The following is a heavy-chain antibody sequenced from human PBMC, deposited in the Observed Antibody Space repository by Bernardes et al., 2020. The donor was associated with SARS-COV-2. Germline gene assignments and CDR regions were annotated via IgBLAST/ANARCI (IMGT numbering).Heavy chain of an antibody. CDR2: IYYSGST. CDR3: ARLDCSSTSCHHDY. D-gene: IGHD2-2*01. V-gene: IGHV4-39*01. J-gene: IGHJ4*02. Sequence: SEALSLTCTVSGGSISSSSYYWGWIRQPPGKGLEWIGSIYYSGSTYYNPSLKSRVTISVDTSKNQFSLKLSSVTAADTAVYYCARLDCSSTSCHHDYWGQG. CDR1: GGSISSSSYY.